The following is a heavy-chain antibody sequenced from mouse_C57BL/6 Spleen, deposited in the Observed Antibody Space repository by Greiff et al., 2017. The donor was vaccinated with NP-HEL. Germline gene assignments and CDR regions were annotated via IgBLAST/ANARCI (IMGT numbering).Heavy chain of an antibody. CDR3: ARSYYYGSLCDY. V-gene: IGHV1-69*01. CDR2: LDPSDSYT. J-gene: IGHJ2*01. Sequence: QVQLKQPGAELVMPGASVKLSCKASGYTFTSYWMHWVKQRPGQGLEWIGELDPSDSYTNYNQKFKGKSTLTVDKSSSTAYMQLSSLTSEDSAVYDCARSYYYGSLCDYWGQGTTLTVSS. D-gene: IGHD1-1*01. CDR1: GYTFTSYW.